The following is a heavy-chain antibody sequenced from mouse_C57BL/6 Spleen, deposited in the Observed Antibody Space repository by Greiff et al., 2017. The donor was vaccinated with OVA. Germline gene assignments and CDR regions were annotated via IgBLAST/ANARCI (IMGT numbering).Heavy chain of an antibody. CDR3: TRVANYYAMDY. CDR2: ISSGGDYI. J-gene: IGHJ4*01. CDR1: GFTFSSYA. Sequence: EVQWVESGEGLVKPGGSLKLSCAASGFTFSSYAMSWVRQTPEKRLEWVAYISSGGDYIYYADTVKGRFTISRDNARNTLYLQMSSLKSEDTAMYYCTRVANYYAMDYWGQGTSVTVSS. V-gene: IGHV5-9-1*02.